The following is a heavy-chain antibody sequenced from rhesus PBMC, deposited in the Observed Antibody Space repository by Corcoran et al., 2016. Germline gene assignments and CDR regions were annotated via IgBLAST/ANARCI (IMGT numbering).Heavy chain of an antibody. CDR1: GGSISSSY. J-gene: IGHJ4*01. Sequence: QVQLQESGPGLVKPSETLSVTCAVSGGSISSSYWSWIRQAPGKGLEWIGYIYGSGSNTNYNPSLKRRVTLSVDTSKNQLSLRLSSVTAADTAVYFCTSDPRGSGWFDYWGQGVLVTVSS. D-gene: IGHD6-31*01. CDR2: IYGSGSNT. V-gene: IGHV4-169*02. CDR3: TSDPRGSGWFDY.